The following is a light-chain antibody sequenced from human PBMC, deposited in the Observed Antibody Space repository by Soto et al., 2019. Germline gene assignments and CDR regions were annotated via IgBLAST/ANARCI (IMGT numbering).Light chain of an antibody. Sequence: IVLTQSPSTLSLSPGERATLACRASQSVSKSLAWYQQKPGQAPRLLIYSTSNRATGIPARLSGSGSRTDFTLTISSLEPEDCAVYYCQLGNSWTIFTFGHGTKVDI. CDR2: STS. V-gene: IGKV3-11*01. J-gene: IGKJ3*01. CDR3: QLGNSWTIFT. CDR1: QSVSKS.